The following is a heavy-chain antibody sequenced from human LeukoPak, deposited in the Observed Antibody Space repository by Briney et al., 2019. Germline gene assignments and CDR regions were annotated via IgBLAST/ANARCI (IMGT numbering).Heavy chain of an antibody. CDR2: IYPRDGST. V-gene: IGHV1-46*01. Sequence: ASVKVSCKASGYTFTSNYIHWVRQAPGQGLEWMGMIYPRDGSTSYAQKFQGRVTVTRDTSTSTVHMELSGLRSEDTAVYYCARDQEGFDYWGQGTLVAVSP. CDR1: GYTFTSNY. CDR3: ARDQEGFDY. J-gene: IGHJ4*02.